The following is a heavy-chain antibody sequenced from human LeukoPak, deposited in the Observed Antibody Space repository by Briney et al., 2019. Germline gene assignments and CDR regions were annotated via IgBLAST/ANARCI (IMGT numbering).Heavy chain of an antibody. J-gene: IGHJ4*02. CDR2: IRSKAYGGTT. CDR1: GFTFGDYA. Sequence: GGSLRLSCTASGFTFGDYAMSWVRQAPGKGLGGVGFIRSKAYGGTTEYAASVKGRFTLSRDDSKSIASLQMNSLKTEDTAVYYCTRVAAAGAYFDYWGQGTLVTVSS. D-gene: IGHD6-13*01. V-gene: IGHV3-49*04. CDR3: TRVAAAGAYFDY.